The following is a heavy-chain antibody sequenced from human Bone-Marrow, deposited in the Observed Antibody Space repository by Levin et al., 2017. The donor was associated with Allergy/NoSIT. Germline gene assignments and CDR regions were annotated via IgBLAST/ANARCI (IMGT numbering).Heavy chain of an antibody. CDR3: TTGAIAAAGTGYYYYMDV. J-gene: IGHJ6*03. D-gene: IGHD6-13*01. CDR2: IKSKTDGGTT. Sequence: GGSLRLSCAASGFTFSNAWMSWVRQAPGKGLEWVGRIKSKTDGGTTDYAAPVKGRFTISRDDSKNTLYLQMNSLKTEDTAVYYCTTGAIAAAGTGYYYYMDVWGKGTTVTVSS. CDR1: GFTFSNAW. V-gene: IGHV3-15*01.